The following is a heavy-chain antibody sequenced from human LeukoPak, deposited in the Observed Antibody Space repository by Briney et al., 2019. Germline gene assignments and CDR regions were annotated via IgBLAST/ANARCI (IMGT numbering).Heavy chain of an antibody. CDR2: FYSGGST. V-gene: IGHV3-66*02. CDR1: GFTVSSNY. CDR3: AKGPHYYGSGNYRRGHYFDY. Sequence: PGGSLRLSCAASGFTVSSNYMSWVRQAPGKGLEWVSVFYSGGSTYYADSVKGRFTTSRDNSKNALYLQMNSLRAEDTAVYYCAKGPHYYGSGNYRRGHYFDYWGQGTLVTVSS. D-gene: IGHD3-10*01. J-gene: IGHJ4*02.